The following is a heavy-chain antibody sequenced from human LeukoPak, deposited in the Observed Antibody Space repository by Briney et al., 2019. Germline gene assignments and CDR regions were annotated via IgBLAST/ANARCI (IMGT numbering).Heavy chain of an antibody. CDR3: ARDKWEPPYYYYGMDV. Sequence: GGSLRLSCAASEFTFSTYCMHWVRQAPGKGLVWVSRINSDGTNTDYADSVKGRFTISRDNAKNSLYLQMNSLRAEDTAVYYCARDKWEPPYYYYGMDVWGQGTTVTVSS. CDR1: EFTFSTYC. J-gene: IGHJ6*02. V-gene: IGHV3-74*01. D-gene: IGHD1-26*01. CDR2: INSDGTNT.